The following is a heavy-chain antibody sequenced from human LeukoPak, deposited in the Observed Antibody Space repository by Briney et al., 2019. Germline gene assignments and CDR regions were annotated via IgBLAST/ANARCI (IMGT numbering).Heavy chain of an antibody. V-gene: IGHV4-61*09. Sequence: SQTLSLTCTVSGGSISSGGYYWSWIRQPPGKGLEWIGYIYNNGSPNDKPSLKSRVTISVDTSKNQISLKLSSVTAADTAVYYCARHGRVADFENWGQGTLVTVSS. D-gene: IGHD1-26*01. J-gene: IGHJ4*02. CDR1: GGSISSGGYY. CDR2: IYNNGSP. CDR3: ARHGRVADFEN.